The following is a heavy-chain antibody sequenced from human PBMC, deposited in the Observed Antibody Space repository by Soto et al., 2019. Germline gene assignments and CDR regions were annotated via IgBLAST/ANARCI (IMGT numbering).Heavy chain of an antibody. CDR3: ARDHPGYYDSSGYPTDY. V-gene: IGHV1-69*01. D-gene: IGHD3-22*01. CDR2: IIPIFGTA. CDR1: GGTFSSYA. Sequence: QVQLVQSGAEVKKPGSSVKVSCKASGGTFSSYAISWVRQAPGQGLEWMGGIIPIFGTANYVQKFQGRVTITADESTSTAYMELSSLRSEDTAVYYCARDHPGYYDSSGYPTDYWGQGTLVTVSS. J-gene: IGHJ4*02.